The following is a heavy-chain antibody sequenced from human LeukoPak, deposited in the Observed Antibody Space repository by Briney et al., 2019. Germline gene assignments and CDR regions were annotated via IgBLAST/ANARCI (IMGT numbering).Heavy chain of an antibody. V-gene: IGHV3-23*01. CDR1: GFAFGSEA. D-gene: IGHD1-26*01. CDR3: ARDLSFLVGANAFDI. Sequence: GGSLRLSCAVSGFAFGSEAMSWVRQSPARGLEWVASISPGGGTTYYADYVKGRFIISRDNSNNTLFVQMNSLRAEDTAVYYCARDLSFLVGANAFDIWGQGTMVTVSS. J-gene: IGHJ3*02. CDR2: ISPGGGTT.